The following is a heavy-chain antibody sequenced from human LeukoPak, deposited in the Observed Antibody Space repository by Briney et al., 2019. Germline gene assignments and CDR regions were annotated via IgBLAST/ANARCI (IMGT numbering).Heavy chain of an antibody. CDR3: AKVVGIWIGEMFDAFDV. Sequence: GGSLRLSCAASGFTVSSNYMNWVRQAPGKGLEWVSAISRSGDRTYYADSVKGRFTISRDNSKNILYLQMNGLRAEDTALYYCAKVVGIWIGEMFDAFDVWGHGTMVAVSS. CDR1: GFTVSSNY. J-gene: IGHJ3*01. D-gene: IGHD3-10*01. CDR2: ISRSGDRT. V-gene: IGHV3-23*01.